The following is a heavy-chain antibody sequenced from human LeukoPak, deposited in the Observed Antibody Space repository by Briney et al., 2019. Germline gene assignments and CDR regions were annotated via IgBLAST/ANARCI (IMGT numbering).Heavy chain of an antibody. CDR3: ARRGSYYRSDPRFDAFDI. Sequence: GESLKISCKGSGYSFTSYWIGWVRQMPGKGLEWMGIIYPGDSDTRHSPSFQGQVTISADKSISTAYLQWSSLKASDTAMYYCARRGSYYRSDPRFDAFDIWGQGTMVTVSS. CDR1: GYSFTSYW. J-gene: IGHJ3*02. V-gene: IGHV5-51*01. D-gene: IGHD1-26*01. CDR2: IYPGDSDT.